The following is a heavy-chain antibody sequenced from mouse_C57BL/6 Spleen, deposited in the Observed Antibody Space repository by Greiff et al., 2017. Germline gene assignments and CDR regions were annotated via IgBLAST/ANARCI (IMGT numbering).Heavy chain of an antibody. V-gene: IGHV10-1*01. J-gene: IGHJ4*01. Sequence: GGGLVQPKGSLKLSCAASGFSFNTYAMNWVRQAPGKGLEWVARIRSKSNNYATYYADSVKDRFTISRDDSESMLYLQMNNLKTEDTAMYYCVRGAPYGNSYAMDYWGQGTSVTVSS. CDR1: GFSFNTYA. D-gene: IGHD2-1*01. CDR3: VRGAPYGNSYAMDY. CDR2: IRSKSNNYAT.